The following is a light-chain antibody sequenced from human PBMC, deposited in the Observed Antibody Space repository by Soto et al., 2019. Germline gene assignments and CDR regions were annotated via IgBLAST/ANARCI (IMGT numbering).Light chain of an antibody. J-gene: IGLJ2*01. CDR2: DVS. Sequence: QSALTQPASVSGSPGQSITISCTGTSSDVGGYNYVSWYQQHPGKAPKFMIYDVSNRPSGVSNRFSGSKSGNTASLTISGIQAEDEADYSCSSYTSSSTLVFGGGTQLTVL. CDR1: SSDVGGYNY. V-gene: IGLV2-14*01. CDR3: SSYTSSSTLV.